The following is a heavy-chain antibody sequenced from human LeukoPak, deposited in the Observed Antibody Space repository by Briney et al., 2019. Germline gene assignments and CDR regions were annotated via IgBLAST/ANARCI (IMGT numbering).Heavy chain of an antibody. CDR3: ARDPKTYYYDSSGYSDDAFDI. Sequence: RAGGSLRLSCAASGFTFSSYSMNWVRQAPGKGLEWVSSISSSSSYIYYADSVKGRFTISRDNAKNSLYLQINSLRAEDTAVYYCARDPKTYYYDSSGYSDDAFDIWGQGTMVTVSS. CDR2: ISSSSSYI. CDR1: GFTFSSYS. J-gene: IGHJ3*02. D-gene: IGHD3-22*01. V-gene: IGHV3-21*01.